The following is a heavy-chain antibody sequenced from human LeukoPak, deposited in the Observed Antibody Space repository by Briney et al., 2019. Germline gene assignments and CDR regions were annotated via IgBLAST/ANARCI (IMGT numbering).Heavy chain of an antibody. Sequence: PGGSLRLACAASGFTFDDYAMHWVRQAPGKGLEWVSLSSEDGGSTYYADSVKGRFTISRDNSKNSLYLQMNSLRTEDTALYYCAKRPVVGARGLIDYWGQGTLVTVSS. CDR3: AKRPVVGARGLIDY. D-gene: IGHD1-26*01. V-gene: IGHV3-43*02. CDR1: GFTFDDYA. J-gene: IGHJ4*02. CDR2: SSEDGGST.